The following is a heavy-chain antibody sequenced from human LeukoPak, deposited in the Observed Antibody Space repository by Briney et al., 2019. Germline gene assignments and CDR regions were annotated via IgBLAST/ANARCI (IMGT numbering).Heavy chain of an antibody. CDR1: GFTFRSYA. CDR2: ISGGGGST. V-gene: IGHV3-23*01. J-gene: IGHJ6*03. CDR3: AKDRSGWRTYYYMDV. D-gene: IGHD6-19*01. Sequence: GGSLRLPCAVSGFTFRSYAMSGGRRAPGKGVVWVSAISGGGGSTYYADSVKGRFTISRDNSKNTLSLQMNSLRAEDPAVYYGAKDRSGWRTYYYMDVWGKGTTVTVSS.